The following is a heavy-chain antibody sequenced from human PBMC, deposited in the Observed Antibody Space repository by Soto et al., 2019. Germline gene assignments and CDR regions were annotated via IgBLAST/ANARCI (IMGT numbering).Heavy chain of an antibody. CDR2: ISYDGSNK. D-gene: IGHD2-2*02. CDR3: AKDLRGYCTSTSCYTATTNDS. V-gene: IGHV3-30*18. J-gene: IGHJ5*01. CDR1: GFTFNNYG. Sequence: PXGSLRLSCTASGFTFNNYGMHWVRQAPGKGLDWVAVISYDGSNKYYADSVQGRFTISRDNSKNTLYLQMNSLRAEDTAVYYCAKDLRGYCTSTSCYTATTNDSWGQGTLATVSS.